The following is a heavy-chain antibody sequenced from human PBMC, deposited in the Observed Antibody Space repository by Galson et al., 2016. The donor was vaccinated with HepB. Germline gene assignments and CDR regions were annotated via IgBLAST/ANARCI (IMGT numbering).Heavy chain of an antibody. Sequence: SETLSLTCAVDGGSLSGHYWSWIRQPPGKGLEWIGELNHGGSTNYNPSLKSRVTISLDTSKSQFSLKVYPVTAADTAIYYCARGELFQPLVYPTYYFHHWGRGTLVTVSS. CDR3: ARGELFQPLVYPTYYFHH. CDR1: GGSLSGHY. CDR2: LNHGGST. J-gene: IGHJ4*02. V-gene: IGHV4-34*01. D-gene: IGHD1-26*01.